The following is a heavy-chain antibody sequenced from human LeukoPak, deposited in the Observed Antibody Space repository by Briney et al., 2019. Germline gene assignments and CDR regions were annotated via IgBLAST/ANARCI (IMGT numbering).Heavy chain of an antibody. J-gene: IGHJ4*02. V-gene: IGHV3-23*01. D-gene: IGHD2-2*01. CDR1: GFTFSSFA. CDR3: ARDRRYCSSTSCYASQGYFDY. Sequence: PGGSLRLSCAPSGFTFSSFAMSWVRQAPGKGLEWVSAISGSGDNTYYADSVKGRFTISRDNSKNTLYLQMNSLRAEDTAVYYCARDRRYCSSTSCYASQGYFDYWGQGTLVTVSS. CDR2: ISGSGDNT.